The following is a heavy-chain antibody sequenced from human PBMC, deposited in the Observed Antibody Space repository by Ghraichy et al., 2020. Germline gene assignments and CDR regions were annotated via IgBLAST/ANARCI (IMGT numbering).Heavy chain of an antibody. CDR3: ARHGTDSSGWYGVAY. V-gene: IGHV4-59*08. Sequence: SQTLSLTCTVSGASISTYYWSWIRQPPGKGLEWIGYIYYSGSISYNPSLKSRVTISVDTSKNQVSLKLSSVTAADTAVYYCARHGTDSSGWYGVAYWGQGALVTVSS. CDR2: IYYSGSI. J-gene: IGHJ4*02. CDR1: GASISTYY. D-gene: IGHD6-19*01.